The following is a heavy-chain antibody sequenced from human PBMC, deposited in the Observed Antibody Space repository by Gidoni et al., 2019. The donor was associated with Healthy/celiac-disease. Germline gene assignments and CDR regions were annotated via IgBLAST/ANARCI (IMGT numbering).Heavy chain of an antibody. J-gene: IGHJ6*03. CDR1: GRSISSCGYS. CDR3: ARGYPRAMGYMDV. V-gene: IGHV4-30-2*01. Sequence: QLQLQESRSGLVTPSQTMSLTCAVSGRSISSCGYSWSWIRQPPGKGLEWIGYIYHSGSTYYNPSLKSRVTISVDRSKNQFSLKLSSVTAADTAVYYCARGYPRAMGYMDVWGKGTTVTVSS. CDR2: IYHSGST. D-gene: IGHD5-18*01.